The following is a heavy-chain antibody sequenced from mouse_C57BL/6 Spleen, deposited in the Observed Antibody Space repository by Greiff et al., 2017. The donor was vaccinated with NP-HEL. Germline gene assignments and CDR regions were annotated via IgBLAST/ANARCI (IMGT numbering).Heavy chain of an antibody. D-gene: IGHD1-1*01. CDR1: GYTFTSYW. V-gene: IGHV1-64*01. J-gene: IGHJ2*01. Sequence: QVQLQQPGAELVKPGASVKLSCKASGYTFTSYWMHWVKQRPGQGLEWIGMIHPNSGSTNYNEKFKSKATLTVDKSSSTAYMQLSSLTSEDSAVYYCARSGALFYYYGSSSLYFDYWGQGTTLTVSS. CDR3: ARSGALFYYYGSSSLYFDY. CDR2: IHPNSGST.